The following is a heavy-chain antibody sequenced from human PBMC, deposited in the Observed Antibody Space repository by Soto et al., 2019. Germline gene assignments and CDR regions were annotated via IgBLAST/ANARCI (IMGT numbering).Heavy chain of an antibody. V-gene: IGHV1-69*04. D-gene: IGHD1-1*01. CDR2: IIPILGIA. CDR3: ARDTSYYYGMDV. J-gene: IGHJ6*02. CDR1: GGTFSSYT. Sequence: SVKVSCKASGGTFSSYTISWVRQAPGQGLEWMGRIIPILGIANYAQKFQGRVTITADKSTSTAYMELSSLRSEDTAVYYCARDTSYYYGMDVWGQGTTVTVSS.